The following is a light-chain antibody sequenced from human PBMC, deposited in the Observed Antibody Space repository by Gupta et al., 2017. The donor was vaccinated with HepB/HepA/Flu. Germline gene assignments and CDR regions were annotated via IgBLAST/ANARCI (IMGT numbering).Light chain of an antibody. CDR3: QAWDSSTAVV. V-gene: IGLV3-1*01. CDR1: KLGDKY. J-gene: IGLJ2*01. Sequence: SYELTLAPSVSVSPGQTASISCSGDKLGDKYACWYQQKSGQSPVLVIYQDSKRPSGIPERFSGSNSGNTATLTISGTQAMDDADYYCQAWDSSTAVVFGGGTKLTVL. CDR2: QDS.